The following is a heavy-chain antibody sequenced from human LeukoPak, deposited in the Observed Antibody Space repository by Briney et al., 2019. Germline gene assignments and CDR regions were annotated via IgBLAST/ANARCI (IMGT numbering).Heavy chain of an antibody. Sequence: KPSETLSLTCAVYGGSFSGYYWSWIRQPPGKGLEWIGEINRSGSTNYNPSLKSRVTISVDTSKNEFSLKLSSVTAADTAVYYCARGVATYYYDSNGYYYWGQETLVTVSS. CDR3: ARGVATYYYDSNGYYY. V-gene: IGHV4-34*01. D-gene: IGHD3-22*01. CDR2: INRSGST. J-gene: IGHJ4*02. CDR1: GGSFSGYY.